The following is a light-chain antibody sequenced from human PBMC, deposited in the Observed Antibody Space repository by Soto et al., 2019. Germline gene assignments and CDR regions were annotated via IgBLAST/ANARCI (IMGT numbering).Light chain of an antibody. CDR2: GAS. J-gene: IGKJ3*01. CDR3: QQYGSSPGFT. Sequence: EIVLTQSPGTLSLSPGERATLSYRASQSVSSSYLAWYQQKPGQAPRLLIYGASSRATGIPDRFSGSGSGTDFTLTFSRLEPEDFAVYYCQQYGSSPGFTFGPGTKVDIK. V-gene: IGKV3-20*01. CDR1: QSVSSSY.